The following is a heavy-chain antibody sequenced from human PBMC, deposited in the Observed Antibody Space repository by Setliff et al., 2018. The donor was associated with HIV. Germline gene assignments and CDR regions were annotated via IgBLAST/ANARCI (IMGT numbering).Heavy chain of an antibody. CDR2: INHSGST. CDR3: AAASSWDPLLDY. CDR1: GGSFSGYY. Sequence: PSETLSLTCAVYGGSFSGYYWSWIRQPPGKGLEWIGEINHSGSTNYNPSLKSRVTISVDMSMDQFSLKLNSVTAADTAVYYCAAASSWDPLLDYWGQGTLVTVSS. D-gene: IGHD6-13*01. V-gene: IGHV4-34*01. J-gene: IGHJ4*02.